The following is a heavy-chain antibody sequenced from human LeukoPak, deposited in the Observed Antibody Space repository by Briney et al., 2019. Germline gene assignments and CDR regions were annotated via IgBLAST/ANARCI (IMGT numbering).Heavy chain of an antibody. V-gene: IGHV3-23*01. Sequence: PGGSLRLSCAASGFTFSSYAMSWVRQAPGKGLEWVSAISGSGGSTYYADSVKGRFTISRDNSKNTLYLQMNSLRAEDAAVYYCAKGGLKLRQWLPLDYWGQGTLVTASS. CDR3: AKGGLKLRQWLPLDY. CDR2: ISGSGGST. J-gene: IGHJ4*02. D-gene: IGHD6-19*01. CDR1: GFTFSSYA.